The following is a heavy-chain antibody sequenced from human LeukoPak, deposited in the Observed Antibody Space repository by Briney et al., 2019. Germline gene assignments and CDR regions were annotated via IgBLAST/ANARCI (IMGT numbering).Heavy chain of an antibody. CDR2: IYPGGSIYYSENT. Sequence: SETLSLTCSVSGVSISGYYWSWIRQPAGKGLEWIGRIYPGGSIYYSENTNYNPSLKSRVTISVDTYKHQFSLKLSSVTAADTAVYYCARGSAEASLRLNWFDPWGQGTLVTVSS. CDR3: ARGSAEASLRLNWFDP. D-gene: IGHD3-16*01. CDR1: GVSISGYY. J-gene: IGHJ5*02. V-gene: IGHV4-4*07.